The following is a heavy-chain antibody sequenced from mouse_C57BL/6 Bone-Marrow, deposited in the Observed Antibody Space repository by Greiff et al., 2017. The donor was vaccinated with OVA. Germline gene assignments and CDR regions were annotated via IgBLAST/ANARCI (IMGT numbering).Heavy chain of an antibody. J-gene: IGHJ1*03. V-gene: IGHV5-12*01. Sequence: VQLKESGGGLVQPGGSLKLSCAASGFTFSDYYMYWVRQTPEKRLEWVAYISNGGGSTYYPDTVKGRFTISRDNAKNTLYLQMSRLKSEDTAMYYCARHYYGSRAWYFDVWGTGTTVTVSS. CDR3: ARHYYGSRAWYFDV. CDR2: ISNGGGST. D-gene: IGHD1-1*01. CDR1: GFTFSDYY.